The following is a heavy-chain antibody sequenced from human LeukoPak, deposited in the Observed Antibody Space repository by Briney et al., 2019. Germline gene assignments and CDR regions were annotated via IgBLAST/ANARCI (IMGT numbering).Heavy chain of an antibody. J-gene: IGHJ4*02. CDR1: RFTFSSYA. V-gene: IGHV3-23*01. D-gene: IGHD6-13*01. CDR2: ISGSGGST. Sequence: GGSLRLSCAASRFTFSSYAMSWVRQAPGKGLEWVSAISGSGGSTYYADSVKGRFTISRDNSKNTLYLQMNSLRAEDTAVYYCAKVLTAGTDYFDYWGQGTLVTVSS. CDR3: AKVLTAGTDYFDY.